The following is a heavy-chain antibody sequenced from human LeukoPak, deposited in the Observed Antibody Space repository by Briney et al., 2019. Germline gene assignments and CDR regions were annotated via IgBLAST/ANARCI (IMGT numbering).Heavy chain of an antibody. Sequence: SETLSLTCTVSGASIVSHYWTWIRQPPGGGLEWIGYIYYTGIPTYNPSLSSRVTISVDTSKNQFSLKLRSVTAADTATYFCVRDRVLRDALDIWGQGTMVTVSS. CDR2: IYYTGIP. V-gene: IGHV4-59*11. J-gene: IGHJ3*02. CDR3: VRDRVLRDALDI. D-gene: IGHD2-21*02. CDR1: GASIVSHY.